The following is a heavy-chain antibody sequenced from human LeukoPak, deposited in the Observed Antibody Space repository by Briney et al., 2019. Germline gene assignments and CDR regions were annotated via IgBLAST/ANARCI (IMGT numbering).Heavy chain of an antibody. D-gene: IGHD3-9*01. V-gene: IGHV4-59*01. CDR2: IYYSGST. CDR3: ARLRYFDWETPPDAFDI. Sequence: SETLSLTCTVSGVSISSYYWSWIRQPPGKGLEWIGYIYYSGSTNYNPSLKSRVTISVDTSKNQFSLKLSSVTAADTAVYYCARLRYFDWETPPDAFDIWGQGTMVTVSS. J-gene: IGHJ3*02. CDR1: GVSISSYY.